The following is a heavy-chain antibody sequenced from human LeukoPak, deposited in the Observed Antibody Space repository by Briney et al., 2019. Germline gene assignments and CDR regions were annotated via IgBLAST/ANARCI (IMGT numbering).Heavy chain of an antibody. CDR3: AKEMASPNTHFDF. D-gene: IGHD5-24*01. Sequence: GGSLRLSCAASRFSFSSYTMHWVRQAPGKGLEWVAVISFDGNNKHYADSVKGRFTISRDNSKKTVHLEMNSLRTDDTAVYYCAKEMASPNTHFDFWGQGTLVTVSS. CDR1: RFSFSSYT. V-gene: IGHV3-30-3*01. CDR2: ISFDGNNK. J-gene: IGHJ4*02.